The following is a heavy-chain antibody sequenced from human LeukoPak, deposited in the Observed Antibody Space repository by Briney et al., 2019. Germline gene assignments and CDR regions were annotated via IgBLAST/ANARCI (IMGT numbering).Heavy chain of an antibody. D-gene: IGHD3-22*01. J-gene: IGHJ2*01. V-gene: IGHV1-69*05. CDR2: IIPIFGTA. Sequence: SVKVSCKASGGTFSSYAISWVRQAPGQGLEWMGGIIPIFGTANYAQKFQGRVTITTDESTSTAYMELSSLRSEDTAVYFCARDYYDSSGYYYYWYFDLWGRGTLVTVSS. CDR1: GGTFSSYA. CDR3: ARDYYDSSGYYYYWYFDL.